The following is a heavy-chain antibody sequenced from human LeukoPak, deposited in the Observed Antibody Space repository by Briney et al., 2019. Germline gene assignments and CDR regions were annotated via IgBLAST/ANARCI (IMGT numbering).Heavy chain of an antibody. D-gene: IGHD1-7*01. CDR2: INHSGST. CDR1: GGSFSGYY. J-gene: IGHJ4*02. CDR3: ARVLELELGIDY. Sequence: SETLSLTCAGYGGSFSGYYWSWIRQPPGKGLEWIGEINHSGSTNYDPSLKSRVTISVDTSKNQFSLKLSSVTAADTAVYYCARVLELELGIDYWGQGTLVTVSS. V-gene: IGHV4-34*01.